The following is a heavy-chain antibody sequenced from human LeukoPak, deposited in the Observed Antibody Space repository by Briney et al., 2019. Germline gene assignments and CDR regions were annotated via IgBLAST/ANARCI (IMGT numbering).Heavy chain of an antibody. CDR2: ILPVFGRL. CDR1: GGSFTSYA. V-gene: IGHV1-69*01. CDR3: ARPGGGSFLGLDY. D-gene: IGHD1-26*01. J-gene: IGHJ4*02. Sequence: SVKVSCRTSGGSFTSYATSWVRQAPGQGLEWMGVILPVFGRLHYAQQFQGRVTISADDSTNTAYMELRSLRSEDTAIYYCARPGGGSFLGLDYWGQGTQVIVSS.